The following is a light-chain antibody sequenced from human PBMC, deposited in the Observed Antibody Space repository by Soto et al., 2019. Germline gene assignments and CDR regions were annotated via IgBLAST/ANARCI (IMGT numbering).Light chain of an antibody. V-gene: IGLV2-14*03. CDR2: DVS. Sequence: QSALTQPASVSGSPGQSITISCTGTSSDVGGYNPVSWYQHHPGKAPKLMIFDVSDRPSGVSSRFSGSKSGNTASLTISGLQAEDEADYFCSSFTSGMTNVFGSGTKVTVL. CDR3: SSFTSGMTNV. CDR1: SSDVGGYNP. J-gene: IGLJ1*01.